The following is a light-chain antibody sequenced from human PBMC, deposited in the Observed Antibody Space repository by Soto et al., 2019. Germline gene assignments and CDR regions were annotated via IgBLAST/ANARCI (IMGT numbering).Light chain of an antibody. V-gene: IGKV3-15*01. CDR3: QQYNNWPYT. Sequence: EIVMTQSPATLSVSPGERATLSCRASQSVSRNLAWYQQKPGQAPSLLISAAYGRATDVPARFSGSGSGTEFSLTISSLQAEDFAIYYCQQYNNWPYTFGQGTKLEIK. CDR1: QSVSRN. CDR2: AAY. J-gene: IGKJ2*01.